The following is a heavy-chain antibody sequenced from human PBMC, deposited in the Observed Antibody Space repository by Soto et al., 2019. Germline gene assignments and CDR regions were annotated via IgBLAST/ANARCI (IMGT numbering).Heavy chain of an antibody. V-gene: IGHV3-30*18. D-gene: IGHD3-22*01. Sequence: GGSLRLSCAASGFTFSSYGMHWVRQAPGKGLEWVAVISYDGSNKYYADSVKGRFTISRDNSKNTLYLQMNSLRAEDTALYYCAKSTYYYDSSGYPSPYYYYGMDVWGQGTTVTVSS. CDR3: AKSTYYYDSSGYPSPYYYYGMDV. J-gene: IGHJ6*02. CDR1: GFTFSSYG. CDR2: ISYDGSNK.